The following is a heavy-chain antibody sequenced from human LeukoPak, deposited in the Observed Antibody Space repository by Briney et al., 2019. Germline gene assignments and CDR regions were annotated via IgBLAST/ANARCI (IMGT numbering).Heavy chain of an antibody. CDR2: INHSGST. CDR1: GGSFSGYY. Sequence: KSSETLSLTCAVYGGSFSGYYWSWIRQPPGKGLEWIGEINHSGSTNYDPSLKSRVTISVDTSKNQFSLKLSSVTAADTAVYYCARGGLGYCSSTSCYTVTRYNWFDPWGQGTLVTVSS. J-gene: IGHJ5*02. D-gene: IGHD2-2*02. V-gene: IGHV4-34*01. CDR3: ARGGLGYCSSTSCYTVTRYNWFDP.